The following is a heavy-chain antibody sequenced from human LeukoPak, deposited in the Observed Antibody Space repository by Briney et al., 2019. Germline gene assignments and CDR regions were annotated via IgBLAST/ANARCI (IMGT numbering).Heavy chain of an antibody. CDR2: ISSSSSYI. D-gene: IGHD1-26*01. Sequence: GGSLRLSCAASGFTFSSYSTNWVRQAPGKGLEWVSSISSSSSYIYYADSVKGRFTISRDNAKNSLYLQMNSLRAEDTAVYYCASYSGSYPYYFDYWGQGTLVTVSS. J-gene: IGHJ4*02. V-gene: IGHV3-21*01. CDR1: GFTFSSYS. CDR3: ASYSGSYPYYFDY.